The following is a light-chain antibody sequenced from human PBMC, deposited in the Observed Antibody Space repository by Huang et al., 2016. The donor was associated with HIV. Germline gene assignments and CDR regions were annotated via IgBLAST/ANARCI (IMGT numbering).Light chain of an antibody. CDR3: QQYGSSPPYT. CDR2: AAS. J-gene: IGKJ2*01. V-gene: IGKV3-20*01. Sequence: EIVLTQSPGTLSLSPGERATLSCRASQSVSSSYLAWYQQKPGQAPRLRIYAASSRATGIPDRFSGSGSGTDFTLTISRLEPEDFAVYYCQQYGSSPPYTFGQGTKLEIK. CDR1: QSVSSSY.